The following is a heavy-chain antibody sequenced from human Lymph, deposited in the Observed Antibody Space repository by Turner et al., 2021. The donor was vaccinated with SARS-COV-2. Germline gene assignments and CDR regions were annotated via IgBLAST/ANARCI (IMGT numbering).Heavy chain of an antibody. CDR1: GGSISNSFYY. CDR3: ARGSSQGWYAHVMDY. Sequence: HLQLQESDQGLVKPSETLSLTCTVSGGSISNSFYYWGWIRQPPGRVLECIGSIDYSGNTYYNPSLQSIVTLSVNTSKNQFSLKLTSVTAADTAFYYWARGSSQGWYAHVMDYWGQGTPVTVSS. D-gene: IGHD6-19*01. V-gene: IGHV4-39*01. J-gene: IGHJ4*02. CDR2: IDYSGNT.